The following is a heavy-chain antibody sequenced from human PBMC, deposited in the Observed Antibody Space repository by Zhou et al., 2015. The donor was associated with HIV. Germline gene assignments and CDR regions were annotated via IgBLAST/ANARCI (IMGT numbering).Heavy chain of an antibody. J-gene: IGHJ4*02. CDR3: ARVADCSGGSCYIFGFDY. CDR2: ISGYNGKT. V-gene: IGHV1-18*01. D-gene: IGHD2-15*01. CDR1: GYTFSDYG. Sequence: QVQLVQSGIEVKKPGASVKVSCKASGYTFSDYGMNWVRQVPGQGLEWMAWISGYNGKTNYTDKLQGRVSVTTDTSTNTAYMELRSLTSDDTGMYYCARVADCSGGSCYIFGFDYWGQGTLLIVSS.